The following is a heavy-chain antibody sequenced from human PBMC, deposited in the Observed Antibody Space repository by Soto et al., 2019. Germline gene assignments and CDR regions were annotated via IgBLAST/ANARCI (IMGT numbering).Heavy chain of an antibody. CDR3: TTDGSYVHRFDY. CDR2: IKSKTDGGTT. CDR1: GFTFSNAW. J-gene: IGHJ4*02. Sequence: PGGSLRLSCAASGFTFSNAWMSWVRQAPGKELEWVGRIKSKTDGGTTDYAAPVKGRFTISRDDSKNTLYLQMNGLKTEDTAVYYCTTDGSYVHRFDYWGQGTLVTVSS. D-gene: IGHD3-16*01. V-gene: IGHV3-15*01.